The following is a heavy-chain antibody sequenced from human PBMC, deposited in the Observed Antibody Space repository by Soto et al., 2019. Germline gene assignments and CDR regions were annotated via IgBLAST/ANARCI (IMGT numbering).Heavy chain of an antibody. D-gene: IGHD2-15*01. Sequence: EVQLVESGGGLIQRGGSLRLSCAASGFTFGHYSMNWVRQAPGKGPEWVSYISSDNRTINYADSVKGRFIIIRDNAKKSLYLQMHSLRDEDAAVYYCAREGWPLLQSGMDVWGQGTTVTVSS. V-gene: IGHV3-48*02. J-gene: IGHJ6*02. CDR2: ISSDNRTI. CDR1: GFTFGHYS. CDR3: AREGWPLLQSGMDV.